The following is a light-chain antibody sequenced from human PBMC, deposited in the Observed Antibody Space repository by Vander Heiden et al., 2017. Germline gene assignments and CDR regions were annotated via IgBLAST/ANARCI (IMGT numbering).Light chain of an antibody. Sequence: IQMTQSPSTLSASVGDRVTITCRASQSISSWLAWYQQKAGKAPKLLIYKASSLESGVPSRFSGSGSGTEFTLTISSLQPDDFATYYCQQYSTYSRTFGQGTKVETK. CDR3: QQYSTYSRT. CDR1: QSISSW. J-gene: IGKJ1*01. CDR2: KAS. V-gene: IGKV1-5*03.